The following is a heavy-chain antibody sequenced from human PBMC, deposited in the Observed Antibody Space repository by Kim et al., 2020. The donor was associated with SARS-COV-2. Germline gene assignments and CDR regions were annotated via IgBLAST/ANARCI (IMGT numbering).Heavy chain of an antibody. CDR3: TTRRASYPNAPPVY. V-gene: IGHV3-23*01. Sequence: GGSLRLSCAASGFTFSTSAMIWVRQAPGRGLEWVSSIGGDGGDGGDGRDGYSTYYTASVEGRFTISRDNSKNTVSLQMESLRAEDTAIYYCTTRRASYPNAPPVYWGRGTLVIVSS. D-gene: IGHD2-2*01. CDR2: IGGDGGDGGDGRDGYST. J-gene: IGHJ4*02. CDR1: GFTFSTSA.